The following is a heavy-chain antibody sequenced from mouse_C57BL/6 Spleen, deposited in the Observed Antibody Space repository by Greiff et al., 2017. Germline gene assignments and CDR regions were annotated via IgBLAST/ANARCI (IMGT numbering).Heavy chain of an antibody. CDR2: ISSGSSTI. D-gene: IGHD1-1*01. J-gene: IGHJ1*03. CDR1: GFTFSDYG. V-gene: IGHV5-17*01. CDR3: ARSYGSSYVYWYFDV. Sequence: EVKLVESGGGLVKPGGSLKLSCAASGFTFSDYGMHWVRQAPEKGLEWVAYISSGSSTIYYADTVKGRFTISRDNAKNTLFLQMTSLRSEDTAMYYCARSYGSSYVYWYFDVWGTGTTVTVSS.